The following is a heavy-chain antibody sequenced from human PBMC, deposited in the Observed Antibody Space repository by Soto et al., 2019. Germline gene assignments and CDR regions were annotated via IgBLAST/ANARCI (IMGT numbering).Heavy chain of an antibody. J-gene: IGHJ4*02. CDR1: VGSIGNGGSY. CDR3: ARASFDFGGGYYFEY. V-gene: IGHV4-31*03. D-gene: IGHD4-17*01. CDR2: ISYSGNT. Sequence: TLSLTCTVSVGSIGNGGSYWTWILQHQGQGLEWIGYISYSGNTYYNPSLKGRLNISVDTSKNQFSLKLSSVTAADTAVYYCARASFDFGGGYYFEYWGQGTLV.